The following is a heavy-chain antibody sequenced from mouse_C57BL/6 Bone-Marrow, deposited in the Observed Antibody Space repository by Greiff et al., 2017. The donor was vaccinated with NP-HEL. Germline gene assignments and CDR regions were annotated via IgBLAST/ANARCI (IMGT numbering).Heavy chain of an antibody. V-gene: IGHV1-81*01. CDR3: ASFYGSSER. CDR2: IYPRSGNT. D-gene: IGHD1-1*01. CDR1: GYTFTSYG. J-gene: IGHJ3*01. Sequence: VKLQESGAELARPGASVKLSCKASGYTFTSYGISWVKQRTGQGLEWIGEIYPRSGNTYYNEKFKGKATLTADKSSSTAYMELRSLTSEDSAVYFCASFYGSSERWGQGTLVTVSA.